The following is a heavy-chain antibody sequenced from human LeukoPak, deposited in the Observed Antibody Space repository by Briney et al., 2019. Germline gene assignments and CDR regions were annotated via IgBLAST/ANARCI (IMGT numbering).Heavy chain of an antibody. V-gene: IGHV1-18*01. CDR3: EREAGGTSGDY. J-gene: IGHJ4*02. Sequence: ASVRVACKASGYTFTSYGISWVRQAPGQRLEWMGWISAYNVNTNYAQKLQGRVTITTDTSTSTAYMELRSLRSDDTDVYYWEREAGGTSGDYWGQGTLVTVSS. CDR1: GYTFTSYG. D-gene: IGHD4-23*01. CDR2: ISAYNVNT.